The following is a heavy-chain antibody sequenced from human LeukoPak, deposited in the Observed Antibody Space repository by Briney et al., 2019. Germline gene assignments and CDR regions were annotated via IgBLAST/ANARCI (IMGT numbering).Heavy chain of an antibody. CDR3: AKDGTVTGPGWFDP. CDR2: IWYDGSNK. V-gene: IGHV3-33*06. D-gene: IGHD2-21*02. CDR1: GFTFSSYG. J-gene: IGHJ5*02. Sequence: GRSLRLSCAASGFTFSSYGMHWVRQAPGKGLEWVAVIWYDGSNKYYADSVKGRFTISRDNSKNTLYLQVNSLRAEDTAVYYCAKDGTVTGPGWFDPWGQGTLVTVSS.